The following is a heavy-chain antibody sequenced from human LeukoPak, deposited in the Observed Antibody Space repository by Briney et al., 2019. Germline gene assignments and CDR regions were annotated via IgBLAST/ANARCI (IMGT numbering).Heavy chain of an antibody. D-gene: IGHD6-19*01. J-gene: IGHJ6*03. Sequence: PSETLSLTCTVSGASVSNYDWSWIRQPPGKGLEWIGYVYYSGRTNYNPSLKSRVTMSVDTSKNQFSLKLSSVTAADTAVYYCARVAVSYYYYYMDVWGKGTAVTVSS. CDR2: VYYSGRT. CDR3: ARVAVSYYYYYMDV. CDR1: GASVSNYD. V-gene: IGHV4-59*02.